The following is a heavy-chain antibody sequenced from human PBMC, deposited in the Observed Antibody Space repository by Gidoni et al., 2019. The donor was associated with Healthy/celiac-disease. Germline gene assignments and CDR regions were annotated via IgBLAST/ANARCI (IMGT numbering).Heavy chain of an antibody. Sequence: QVQLVESGGGVVQPGRSLRLSCAASGFTFSSYAMHWVRQAPGKGLEWVAVISYDGSNKYYADSVKGRFTISRDNSKNTLYLQMNSLRAEDTAVYYCARAYYGDGAFDIWGQGTMVTVSS. CDR2: ISYDGSNK. CDR1: GFTFSSYA. V-gene: IGHV3-30*01. J-gene: IGHJ3*02. D-gene: IGHD4-17*01. CDR3: ARAYYGDGAFDI.